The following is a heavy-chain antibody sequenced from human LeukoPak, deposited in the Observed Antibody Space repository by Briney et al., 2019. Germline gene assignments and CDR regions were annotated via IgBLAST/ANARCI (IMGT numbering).Heavy chain of an antibody. D-gene: IGHD3-10*01. V-gene: IGHV3-30*04. J-gene: IGHJ3*02. CDR2: ISNDGSSK. CDR3: ARDRGVYGSGSYSAFDI. CDR1: GFSFSSYA. Sequence: PGWSLRLSCSASGFSFSSYAMHWVRQAPGKGLEGVAVISNDGSSKFYADSVKGRFTISRDNSKNTLDLGMNSLRAEDTAVYYCARDRGVYGSGSYSAFDIWGQGTMVTVSS.